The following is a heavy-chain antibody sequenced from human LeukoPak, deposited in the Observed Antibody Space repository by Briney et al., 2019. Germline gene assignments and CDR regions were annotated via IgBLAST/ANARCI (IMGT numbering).Heavy chain of an antibody. V-gene: IGHV3-23*01. CDR1: GLTLRLYV. J-gene: IGHJ4*02. CDR2: ITGSGGSI. D-gene: IGHD4-17*01. CDR3: AHPSTPDYGGLDY. Sequence: GRSLRLSCVASGLTLRLYVMTWARQPPRKGLEWVSAITGSGGSIYYADSVRGRFTISRDNSKNTLYLQMNRLRAEDTAVYYCAHPSTPDYGGLDYWGQGTLVTVSS.